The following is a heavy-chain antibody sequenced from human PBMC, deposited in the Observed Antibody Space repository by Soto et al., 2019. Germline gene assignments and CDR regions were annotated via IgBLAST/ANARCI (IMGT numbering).Heavy chain of an antibody. CDR3: ATLNSFGSDY. CDR1: GFTFSNFW. D-gene: IGHD5-18*01. Sequence: GGSLRLSCAASGFTFSNFWMHWVRQAPGKGLVWVSRIYRDGSGTTYADSVKGRFTISRDNAKSTLYLQMNSLRAEDTAVYYCATLNSFGSDYWGRGTLVTVSS. J-gene: IGHJ4*02. V-gene: IGHV3-74*01. CDR2: IYRDGSGT.